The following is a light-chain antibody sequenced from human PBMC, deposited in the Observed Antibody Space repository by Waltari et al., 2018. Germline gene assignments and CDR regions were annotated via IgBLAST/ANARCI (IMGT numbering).Light chain of an antibody. J-gene: IGLJ3*02. CDR1: VLAKKY. CDR2: KDT. V-gene: IGLV3-27*01. Sequence: SYELTQPSSVSVSPGQTARITCSGDVLAKKYARWFQQKPGQAPVLLIYKDTERPSGIPERFSGSSSGTTVPLTVSGAQVEDEADYYCYTAADNNWVFGGGTKVTVL. CDR3: YTAADNNWV.